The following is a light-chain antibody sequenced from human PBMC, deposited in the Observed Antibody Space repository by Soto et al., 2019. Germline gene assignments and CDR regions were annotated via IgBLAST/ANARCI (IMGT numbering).Light chain of an antibody. CDR1: STDIGGYDC. J-gene: IGLJ2*01. Sequence: QSALTQPASVSGSPGQSITISCTGTSTDIGGYDCVSWYQQHPGKAPKLMIFEVSNRPSGVSNRFSGSKSGNTASLTISGLQAEDEADYHCSSYTVSSVIFGGGTKLTVL. V-gene: IGLV2-14*01. CDR3: SSYTVSSVI. CDR2: EVS.